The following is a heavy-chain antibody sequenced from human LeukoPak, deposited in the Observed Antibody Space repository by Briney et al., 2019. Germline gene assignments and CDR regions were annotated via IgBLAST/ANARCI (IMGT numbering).Heavy chain of an antibody. J-gene: IGHJ4*02. Sequence: GGSLRLSCAASGFTFSSDAMHWVRQAPGKELAWVAVIPDDGSNKYYADSVKGRFTISRDNSKNTLYLQMNSLRAEDTAVYYCARSRRYCSSTSCPLFAYWGQGTLVTVSS. V-gene: IGHV3-30*04. CDR3: ARSRRYCSSTSCPLFAY. D-gene: IGHD2-2*01. CDR1: GFTFSSDA. CDR2: IPDDGSNK.